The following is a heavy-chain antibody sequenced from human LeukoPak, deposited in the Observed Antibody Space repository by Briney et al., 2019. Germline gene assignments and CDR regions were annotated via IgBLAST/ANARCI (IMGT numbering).Heavy chain of an antibody. J-gene: IGHJ6*03. CDR2: ISYSSGTI. CDR1: GFTFSEYY. V-gene: IGHV3-11*04. CDR3: ARRDTEPYYYYMDV. Sequence: GGSLRLSCAASGFTFSEYYMSWVRQVPGKGLEWISYISYSSGTIYYADSVKGRFTISRDNAKNSLYLQMNSLRAEDTAVYYCARRDTEPYYYYMDVWGKGTTVTVSS.